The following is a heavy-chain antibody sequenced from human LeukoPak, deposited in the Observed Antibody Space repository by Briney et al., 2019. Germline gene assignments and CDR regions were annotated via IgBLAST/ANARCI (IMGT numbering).Heavy chain of an antibody. V-gene: IGHV3-74*01. CDR3: ARTEYYYDSSGYYPYFDY. D-gene: IGHD3-22*01. J-gene: IGHJ4*02. CDR1: GFTLSGYW. Sequence: GGSLRLSCAASGFTLSGYWMHWVRQAPGEGLVWVSRIDPDGITTNYADSVKGRFTTSRDNAKNSLYLQMNSLRAEDTAVYYCARTEYYYDSSGYYPYFDYWGQGTLVTVSS. CDR2: IDPDGITT.